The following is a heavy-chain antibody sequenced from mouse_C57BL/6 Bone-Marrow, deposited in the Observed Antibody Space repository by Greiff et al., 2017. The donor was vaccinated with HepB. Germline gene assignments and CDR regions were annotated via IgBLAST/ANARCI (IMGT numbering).Heavy chain of an antibody. Sequence: EVKVEESGGGLVQPGGSMKLSCVASGFTFSNYWMNWVRQSPEKGLEWVAQIRLKSDNYATHYAETVKGRFTISRDDSKSSVYLQMNNLRAADTGIYYCTGDYDEGWYFDVWGTGTTVTVSS. CDR2: IRLKSDNYAT. J-gene: IGHJ1*03. CDR1: GFTFSNYW. CDR3: TGDYDEGWYFDV. V-gene: IGHV6-3*01. D-gene: IGHD2-4*01.